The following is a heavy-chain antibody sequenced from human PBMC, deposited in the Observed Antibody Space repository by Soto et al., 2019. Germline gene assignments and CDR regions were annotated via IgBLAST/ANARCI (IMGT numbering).Heavy chain of an antibody. D-gene: IGHD3-10*01. J-gene: IGHJ5*02. V-gene: IGHV3-23*01. CDR1: GITFSSNA. Sequence: PGGSLRLSCAASGITFSSNAMSWVRQAPGKGLEWVSAISGTTDNTYYADSVKGRFTISRDNSKNTLYLQMNSLRAEDTALYYCARSLRGVIIDFDPWGLGTLVTVS. CDR2: ISGTTDNT. CDR3: ARSLRGVIIDFDP.